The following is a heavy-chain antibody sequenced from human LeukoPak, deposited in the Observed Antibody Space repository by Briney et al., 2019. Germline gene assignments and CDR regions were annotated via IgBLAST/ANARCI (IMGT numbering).Heavy chain of an antibody. CDR2: IYSGGKT. Sequence: PGGSLRLSCVASGFTVSSNYMSWVRQAPGKGLEWVSFIYSGGKTFYADSVKGRFTISRDNSKNTLSLQMNSLRAEDTAIYYCAGLSGTYRPFDYWGHGTLVTVSS. CDR3: AGLSGTYRPFDY. D-gene: IGHD1-26*01. V-gene: IGHV3-53*01. CDR1: GFTVSSNY. J-gene: IGHJ4*01.